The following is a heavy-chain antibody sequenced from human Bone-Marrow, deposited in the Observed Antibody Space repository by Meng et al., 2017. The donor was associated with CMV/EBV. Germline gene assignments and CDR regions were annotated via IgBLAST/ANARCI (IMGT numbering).Heavy chain of an antibody. J-gene: IGHJ6*02. Sequence: GESLKISCAASGFTFSSYWMSWVRQAPGKGLEWVANIKQDGSEKYYVDSVKGRFTISRDNAKNSLYLQMNSLRAEDTAVYYCARTIAALWPYYYYGMDVWGQGTTVTGSS. CDR3: ARTIAALWPYYYYGMDV. CDR1: GFTFSSYW. V-gene: IGHV3-7*01. CDR2: IKQDGSEK. D-gene: IGHD6-6*01.